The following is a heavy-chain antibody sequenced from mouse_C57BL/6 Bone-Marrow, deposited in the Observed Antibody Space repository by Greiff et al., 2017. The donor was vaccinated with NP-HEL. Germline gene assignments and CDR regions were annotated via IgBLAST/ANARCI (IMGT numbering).Heavy chain of an antibody. CDR2: IDPDSGGT. V-gene: IGHV1-72*01. Sequence: QVQLKQPGAELVKPGASVKLSCKASGYTFTSYWMHWVKQRPGRGLEWIGRIDPDSGGTKYNEKFKGKATLTVDKPSSTAYMQLSSLTSEDSAVYYCARCAMDYWGQGTSVTVSS. CDR1: GYTFTSYW. CDR3: ARCAMDY. J-gene: IGHJ4*01.